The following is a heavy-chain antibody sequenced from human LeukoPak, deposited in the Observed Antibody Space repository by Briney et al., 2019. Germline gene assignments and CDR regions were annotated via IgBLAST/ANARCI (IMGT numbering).Heavy chain of an antibody. CDR2: ISGSGGST. CDR1: GFTFSTYG. Sequence: PGGSLRLSCAASGFTFSTYGMSWVRQAPGKGLEWVSAISGSGGSTYYADSVKGRFTISRDNSKNTLYLQMNSLRAEDTAVYYCAKDIAAAGTSAFDIWGQGTMVTVSS. J-gene: IGHJ3*02. CDR3: AKDIAAAGTSAFDI. V-gene: IGHV3-23*01. D-gene: IGHD6-13*01.